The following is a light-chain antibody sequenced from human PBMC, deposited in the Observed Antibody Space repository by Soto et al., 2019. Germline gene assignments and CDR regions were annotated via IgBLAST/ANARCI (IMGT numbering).Light chain of an antibody. CDR3: QQYDNLPLT. CDR1: QDISNY. V-gene: IGKV1-33*01. Sequence: DIQMTHSPSSLSASVGDRVTTTCQASQDISNYLNWYQQKPGKAPKLLIYDASNLETGVPSRFSGSGSGTDFTFTISSLQPEDIATYYCQQYDNLPLTFGGGSKVDIX. CDR2: DAS. J-gene: IGKJ4*01.